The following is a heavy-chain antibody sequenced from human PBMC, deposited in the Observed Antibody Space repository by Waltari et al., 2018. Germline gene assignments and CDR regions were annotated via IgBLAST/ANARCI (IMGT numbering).Heavy chain of an antibody. J-gene: IGHJ4*02. CDR1: GYSISSGYY. Sequence: QVQLQESGPGLVKPSETLSLTCAVSGYSISSGYYWGWIRQPPGKGLEWIGSSYHSGSTYYNPSLKRRVTISVDTSKNQFSLKLSSVTAADTAVYYCASGVVAAAGDTWHYWGQGTLVTVSS. D-gene: IGHD6-13*01. V-gene: IGHV4-38-2*01. CDR3: ASGVVAAAGDTWHY. CDR2: SYHSGST.